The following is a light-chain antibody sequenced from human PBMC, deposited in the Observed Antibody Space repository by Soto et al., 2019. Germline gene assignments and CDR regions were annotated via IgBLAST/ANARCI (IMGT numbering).Light chain of an antibody. V-gene: IGKV3-20*01. CDR2: GSS. CDR1: QTVSGNY. Sequence: EIVLTQSPGILSLSPGERATLSCRASQTVSGNYLAWYQQKPGQSPRLLIYGSSDRATGIPDRFSGSGSGTDFTLPVHGVEPEDFAVYYCQQYGSSPPYTFGQGTTLEI. CDR3: QQYGSSPPYT. J-gene: IGKJ2*01.